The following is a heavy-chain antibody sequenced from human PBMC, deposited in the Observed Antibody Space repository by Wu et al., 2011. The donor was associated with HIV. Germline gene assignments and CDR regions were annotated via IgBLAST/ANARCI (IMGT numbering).Heavy chain of an antibody. Sequence: QVQLVQSGPEMKNPGASVEVSCRTSGYTFTSYDINWVRQATGQGLEWMGWMNPNSGNTGYAQKFQGRVTITADKSTSTAYMELRSLRSEDTAVYYCARDFGGDEEYWGQGTLVTVSS. CDR2: MNPNSGNT. CDR1: GYTFTSYD. V-gene: IGHV1-8*03. D-gene: IGHD2-21*01. J-gene: IGHJ4*02. CDR3: ARDFGGDEEY.